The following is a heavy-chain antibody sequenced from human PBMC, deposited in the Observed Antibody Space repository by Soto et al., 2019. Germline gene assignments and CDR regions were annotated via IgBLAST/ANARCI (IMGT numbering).Heavy chain of an antibody. CDR1: GYTFTSYD. D-gene: IGHD1-26*01. V-gene: IGHV1-8*01. CDR3: ARVSLAGATTADY. CDR2: MNPNSGNT. J-gene: IGHJ4*02. Sequence: ASVKVSCKASGYTFTSYDINWVRQATGQGLEWMGWMNPNSGNTGYAQKFQGRVTMTSDTSISTAYMELSRLTSDDTAVYYCARVSLAGATTADYWGQGTLVTVSS.